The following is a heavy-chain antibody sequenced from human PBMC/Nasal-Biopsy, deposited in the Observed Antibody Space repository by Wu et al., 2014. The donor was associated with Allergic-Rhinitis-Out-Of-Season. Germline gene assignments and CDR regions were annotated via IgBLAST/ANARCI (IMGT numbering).Heavy chain of an antibody. V-gene: IGHV3-48*01. D-gene: IGHD3-3*01. Sequence: LRLSCAASQFTFRDYAMTWVRQAPGKGLEWASYISKRSSTIYYADSVKGRFTISRDNGKNSLYLQMNSLRVEDTGVYYCARVGLESPQHYMDVWGKGTTVVVSS. J-gene: IGHJ6*03. CDR3: ARVGLESPQHYMDV. CDR1: QFTFRDYA. CDR2: ISKRSSTI.